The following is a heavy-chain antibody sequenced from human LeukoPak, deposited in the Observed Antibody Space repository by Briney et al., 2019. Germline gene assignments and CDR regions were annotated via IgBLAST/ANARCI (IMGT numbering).Heavy chain of an antibody. J-gene: IGHJ4*02. Sequence: SETLSLTCAVYGGSFSGYYWSWIRQPPGKGLEWIGEINHSGSTNYNPSLKSRVTISVDTSRNQFSLKLSSVTAADTAVYYCARRVEYCSGGSCYSIDYWGQGTLVTVSS. CDR1: GGSFSGYY. CDR2: INHSGST. V-gene: IGHV4-34*01. D-gene: IGHD2-15*01. CDR3: ARRVEYCSGGSCYSIDY.